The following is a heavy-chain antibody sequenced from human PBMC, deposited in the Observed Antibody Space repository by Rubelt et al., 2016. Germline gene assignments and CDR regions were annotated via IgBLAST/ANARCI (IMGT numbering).Heavy chain of an antibody. CDR3: VRGYSSGTHFDY. V-gene: IGHV6-1*01. CDR2: TYSRSKWFN. J-gene: IGHJ4*02. Sequence: QVQLQQSGPGLVKPSQTLSLTCAISGDTVSSNSATWNWIRQSPSRGLEWLGRTYSRSKWFNDYAVSVKMRIIMNPDTSKNPFYLQLNSVTPEDTAVYYCVRGYSSGTHFDYWGQGTLVTVSS. D-gene: IGHD6-19*01. CDR1: GDTVSSNSAT.